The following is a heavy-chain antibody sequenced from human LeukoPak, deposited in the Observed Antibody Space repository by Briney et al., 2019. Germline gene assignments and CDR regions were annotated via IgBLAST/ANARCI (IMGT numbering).Heavy chain of an antibody. CDR3: ARVYYYDSSGSPNWFDP. D-gene: IGHD3-22*01. Sequence: GASVKVFCKASGYTFTNYDINWVRQATGQGLEWMGWMNPNSGNTGYAQKFQGRVTMTRNTSIGTAYMELSSLRSEDTAVYYCARVYYYDSSGSPNWFDPWGQGTLVTVSS. CDR2: MNPNSGNT. V-gene: IGHV1-8*01. J-gene: IGHJ5*02. CDR1: GYTFTNYD.